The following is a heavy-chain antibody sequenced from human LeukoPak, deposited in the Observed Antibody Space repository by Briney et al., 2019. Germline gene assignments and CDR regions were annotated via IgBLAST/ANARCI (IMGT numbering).Heavy chain of an antibody. J-gene: IGHJ6*02. Sequence: GGSLRLSCAASGFTFDYYAMHWVRHAPGKGLEWVSGISLNSVKTGYADSVKGRFTISRDNAKNSLYLQMNSLRAEDTAVYYCAGKYYYGSGSYFPMDVWGQGTTVTVSS. CDR1: GFTFDYYA. V-gene: IGHV3-9*01. CDR2: ISLNSVKT. CDR3: AGKYYYGSGSYFPMDV. D-gene: IGHD3-10*01.